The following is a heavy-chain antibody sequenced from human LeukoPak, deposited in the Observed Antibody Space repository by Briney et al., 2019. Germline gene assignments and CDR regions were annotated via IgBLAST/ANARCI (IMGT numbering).Heavy chain of an antibody. CDR1: GFTFDDFG. CDR2: ISGDGGRT. V-gene: IGHV3-43*02. J-gene: IGHJ4*02. Sequence: GGSLRLSCAASGFTFDDFGMHWVRRAPGKGLEWVSVISGDGGRTNYADSVKGRFSISRDNTKNSLYLQMNSLRTEDTAFYYCAKDIDDRGSYQFDYWGQGALVTVSS. CDR3: AKDIDDRGSYQFDY. D-gene: IGHD1-26*01.